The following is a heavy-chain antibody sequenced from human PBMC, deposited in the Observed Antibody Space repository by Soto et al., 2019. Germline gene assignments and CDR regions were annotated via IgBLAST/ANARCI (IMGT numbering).Heavy chain of an antibody. CDR2: INAVNGNT. V-gene: IGHV1-3*01. Sequence: GASVKVSCKASGYTFTSYAMHWVRQAPGQRLEWMGWINAVNGNTKYSQKFQDRVTITRDTSASTAYMDLSSLRSEDTALYYCARSRDCTSTRSYVLDSWGQGTLVTVAS. CDR3: ARSRDCTSTRSYVLDS. D-gene: IGHD2-2*01. J-gene: IGHJ4*02. CDR1: GYTFTSYA.